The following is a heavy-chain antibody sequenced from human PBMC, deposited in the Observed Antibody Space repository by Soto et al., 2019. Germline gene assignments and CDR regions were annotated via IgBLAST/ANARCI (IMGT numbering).Heavy chain of an antibody. CDR2: SFYSGIT. V-gene: IGHV4-30-4*01. J-gene: IGHJ6*02. CDR3: ARWSGVGVAGMDV. D-gene: IGHD3-10*01. Sequence: QVQLQESGPRLVKPLQTLSLTCTVSGDSINSGDYYWSWIRQPPGRGLEWVGYSFYSGITDYNPSLKSRMTISMDTSKNQFSLRLNSVTAADTAVYFCARWSGVGVAGMDVWGQGTMVSVSS. CDR1: GDSINSGDYY.